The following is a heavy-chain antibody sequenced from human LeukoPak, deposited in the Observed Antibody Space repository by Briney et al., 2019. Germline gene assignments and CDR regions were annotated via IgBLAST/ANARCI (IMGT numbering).Heavy chain of an antibody. V-gene: IGHV4-61*02. CDR3: AREGYGGKVDY. Sequence: SETLSLTCTVSGGSISSGSYYWSWIRQPAGKGLEWIGRIYTSGSTNYNPSLKSRVTISVDTSKNQFSLSLSSVTAADTAVYYCAREGYGGKVDYWGQGTLVTVSS. CDR1: GGSISSGSYY. CDR2: IYTSGST. J-gene: IGHJ4*02. D-gene: IGHD4-23*01.